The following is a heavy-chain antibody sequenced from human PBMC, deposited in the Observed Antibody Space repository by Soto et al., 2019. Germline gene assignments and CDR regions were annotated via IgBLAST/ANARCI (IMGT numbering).Heavy chain of an antibody. Sequence: EVQLVESGGGLVQPGGSLRLSCAASGFTVSSNYMSWVRQAPGKGLEWVSVIYSGGSTYYADSVKGRFTISRDNSKNTLYLQMNSLSAEDTAVYYCARGSHYYYYYMDVCGKGTTVTVSS. CDR2: IYSGGST. J-gene: IGHJ6*03. D-gene: IGHD3-10*01. V-gene: IGHV3-66*01. CDR1: GFTVSSNY. CDR3: ARGSHYYYYYMDV.